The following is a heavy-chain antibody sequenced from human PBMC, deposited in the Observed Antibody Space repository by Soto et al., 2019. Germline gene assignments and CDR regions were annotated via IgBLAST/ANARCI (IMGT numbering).Heavy chain of an antibody. Sequence: EVQLVESGGGLVQPGRSLRLSCAASGFTFDDYAMHWVRQAPGKGLEWVSGISWNSGSIGYADSVKGRFTISRDNAKNSLYLHMNSLRAEDTALYYCAKDTFDEGDTKTFDSWGQGTLVTVSS. CDR1: GFTFDDYA. V-gene: IGHV3-9*01. CDR2: ISWNSGSI. CDR3: AKDTFDEGDTKTFDS. J-gene: IGHJ5*01. D-gene: IGHD3-16*01.